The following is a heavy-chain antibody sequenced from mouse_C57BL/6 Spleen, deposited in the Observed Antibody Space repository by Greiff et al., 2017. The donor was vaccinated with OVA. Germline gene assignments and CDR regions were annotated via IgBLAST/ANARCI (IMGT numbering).Heavy chain of an antibody. J-gene: IGHJ2*01. CDR1: GYTFTSYW. CDR3: AKYYGSSYYFDY. V-gene: IGHV1-55*01. Sequence: QVQLQQPGAELVKPGASVKMSCKASGYTFTSYWITWVKQRPGQGLEWIGDIYPGSGSTNYNEKFKSKATLTVDTSSSTAYMQLSSLTSEDSAVYDCAKYYGSSYYFDYWGQGTTLTVSS. CDR2: IYPGSGST. D-gene: IGHD1-1*01.